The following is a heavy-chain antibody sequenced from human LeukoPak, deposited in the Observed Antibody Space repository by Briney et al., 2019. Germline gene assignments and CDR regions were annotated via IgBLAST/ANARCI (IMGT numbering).Heavy chain of an antibody. CDR1: GFTFSSYW. CDR2: INSDGSST. CDR3: ARAQVYYDSSGYYYVY. J-gene: IGHJ4*02. Sequence: GGSLRLSCAASGFTFSSYWMHWVRQAPGKGLVWVSRINSDGSSTSYADSVKGRFTISRDNAKNTLYLQMNSLRAEDTAVYCCARAQVYYDSSGYYYVYWGQGTLVTVSS. D-gene: IGHD3-22*01. V-gene: IGHV3-74*01.